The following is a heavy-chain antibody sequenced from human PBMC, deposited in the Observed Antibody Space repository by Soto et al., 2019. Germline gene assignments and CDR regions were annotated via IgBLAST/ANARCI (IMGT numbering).Heavy chain of an antibody. CDR3: ARDRAPGYYDSSGYYPDYYGMDV. V-gene: IGHV4-59*01. CDR1: GGSISSYY. J-gene: IGHJ6*02. Sequence: SETLSLTCTVSGGSISSYYWSWIRQPPGKGLEWIGYIYYSGSTNYNPSLKSRVTISVDTSKNQFSLKLSSVTAADTAVYYCARDRAPGYYDSSGYYPDYYGMDVWGQGTTVTVS. CDR2: IYYSGST. D-gene: IGHD3-22*01.